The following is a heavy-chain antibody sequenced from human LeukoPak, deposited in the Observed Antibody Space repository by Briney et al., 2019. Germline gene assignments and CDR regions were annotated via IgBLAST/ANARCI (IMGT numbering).Heavy chain of an antibody. J-gene: IGHJ6*03. CDR1: GGSITSSNYH. Sequence: PSETLSLTCTVSGGSITSSNYHWGWIRQPPGKGLEWIGTIYYSGNTYYNPSLKSRVTISVDTSKNHFSLKLSSVTAADTAVYFCARGGSYSSSPIYYYYYYMDVWGKGTTVTVSS. D-gene: IGHD6-6*01. V-gene: IGHV4-39*07. CDR2: IYYSGNT. CDR3: ARGGSYSSSPIYYYYYYMDV.